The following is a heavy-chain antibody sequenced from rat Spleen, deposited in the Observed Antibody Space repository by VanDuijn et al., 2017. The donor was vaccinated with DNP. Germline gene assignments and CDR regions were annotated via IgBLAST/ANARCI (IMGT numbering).Heavy chain of an antibody. D-gene: IGHD1-10*01. CDR3: ARHDNFDWFAY. J-gene: IGHJ3*01. V-gene: IGHV5-25*01. CDR1: GFTFSDYY. Sequence: EVQLVESGGGLVQPGRSLKLSYAVSGFTFSDYYMAWVRQTPKKGLEWVATVSTSGSKTYYSDSAQGQFTVSRDDAKSTLYLQMNSLKSEDTATYYCARHDNFDWFAYWGQGTLVTVSS. CDR2: VSTSGSKT.